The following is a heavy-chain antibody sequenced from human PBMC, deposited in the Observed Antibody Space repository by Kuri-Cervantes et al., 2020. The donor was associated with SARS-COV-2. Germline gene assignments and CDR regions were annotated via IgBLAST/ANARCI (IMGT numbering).Heavy chain of an antibody. D-gene: IGHD1-26*01. CDR2: IRYDGSNK. CDR1: GFTFSSYG. Sequence: GESLKISCAASGFTFSSYGMHWVRQAPGKGLEWVAFIRYDGSNKYYADSVKGRFTISRDNSKNTLYLQMNSLRAEDTAVYYCAKPRSGSYLDAFDIWGQGTMVTVSS. J-gene: IGHJ3*02. CDR3: AKPRSGSYLDAFDI. V-gene: IGHV3-30*02.